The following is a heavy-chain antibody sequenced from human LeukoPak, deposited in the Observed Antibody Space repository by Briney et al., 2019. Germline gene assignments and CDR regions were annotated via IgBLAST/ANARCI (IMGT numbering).Heavy chain of an antibody. CDR1: GFTFISYG. Sequence: GGSLRLSCAASGFTFISYGMHWVRQSPGKGLEWVAVAYDDRDNKYHADSVKGRFTISRDNSKNTLFLQMNSLRAEGTAVYYCAGTYCNGGDCYTWFDPWGQGTLVTVSS. D-gene: IGHD2-21*02. CDR3: AGTYCNGGDCYTWFDP. J-gene: IGHJ5*02. CDR2: AYDDRDNK. V-gene: IGHV3-33*01.